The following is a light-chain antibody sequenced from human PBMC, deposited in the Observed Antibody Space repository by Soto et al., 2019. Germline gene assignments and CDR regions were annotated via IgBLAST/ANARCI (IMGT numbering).Light chain of an antibody. CDR1: SSDVGGYDY. J-gene: IGLJ1*01. V-gene: IGLV2-14*01. CDR3: SSYTSSGTLV. Sequence: LTQPASVSWSPGQSITISCTGTSSDVGGYDYVSWYQQPPGKAPKLMIYDVSNWPSGVSNRFSGSKSGNTASLTISGLQAEDEADYYCSSYTSSGTLVFGTGTKVTVL. CDR2: DVS.